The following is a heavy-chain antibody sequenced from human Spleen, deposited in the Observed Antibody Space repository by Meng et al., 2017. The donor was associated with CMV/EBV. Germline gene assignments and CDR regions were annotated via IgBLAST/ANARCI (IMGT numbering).Heavy chain of an antibody. CDR2: INPNGGST. CDR3: AKDQDPAKKLGDYFDY. Sequence: ASVKVSCKASGYNFFTYCIHWVRQAPGQGLEWMGMINPNGGSTSFARKFQGRVTMTTDTSTSTVHMEMSSLRSEDTAVYYCAKDQDPAKKLGDYFDYWGQGTLVTVSS. D-gene: IGHD7-27*01. CDR1: GYNFFTYC. V-gene: IGHV1-46*01. J-gene: IGHJ4*02.